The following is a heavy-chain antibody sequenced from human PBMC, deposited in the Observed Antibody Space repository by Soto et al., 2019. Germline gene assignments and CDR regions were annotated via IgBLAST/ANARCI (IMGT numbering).Heavy chain of an antibody. CDR1: GGSFSGYY. J-gene: IGHJ4*02. Sequence: SETLSLTCAVYGGSFSGYYWSWIRQPPGKGLEWIGEINHSGSTNYNPSLKSRVTISVDTSKNQFSLKLSSVTAADTAVYYCARGLLRSITGTTGDYWGQGTLVTVSS. V-gene: IGHV4-34*01. D-gene: IGHD1-7*01. CDR3: ARGLLRSITGTTGDY. CDR2: INHSGST.